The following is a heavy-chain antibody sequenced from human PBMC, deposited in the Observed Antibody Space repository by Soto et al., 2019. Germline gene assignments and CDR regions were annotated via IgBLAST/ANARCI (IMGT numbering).Heavy chain of an antibody. CDR1: GFTFDDYA. V-gene: IGHV3-9*01. D-gene: IGHD2-8*01. J-gene: IGHJ4*02. Sequence: EVQLVESGGGLVQPGRSLRLSCAASGFTFDDYAMHWVRQAPGKGLEWVSGISWNSGSIGYADSVKGRFTISRDNANNSLYLQMNSLRPEDTALYYCAKDVVYSRGYCTNGVCYPGFDYWGQGTLVTVSS. CDR3: AKDVVYSRGYCTNGVCYPGFDY. CDR2: ISWNSGSI.